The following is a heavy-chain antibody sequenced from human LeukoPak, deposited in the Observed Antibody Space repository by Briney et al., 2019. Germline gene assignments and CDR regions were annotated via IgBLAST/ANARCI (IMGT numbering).Heavy chain of an antibody. CDR3: ARGRDGPMPGVYYYYMDV. CDR1: GGSFSGYY. CDR2: INHSGST. J-gene: IGHJ6*03. Sequence: SETLSLTCAVYGGSFSGYYWSWIRQPPGKGLEWIGGINHSGSTNYNPSLKSRVTISVGTSKNQFSLKLSSVTAADTAVYYCARGRDGPMPGVYYYYMDVWGKGTTVTVSS. D-gene: IGHD2-2*01. V-gene: IGHV4-34*01.